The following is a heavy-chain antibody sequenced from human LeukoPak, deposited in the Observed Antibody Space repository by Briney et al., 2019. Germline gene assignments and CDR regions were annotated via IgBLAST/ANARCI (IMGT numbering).Heavy chain of an antibody. CDR1: GFTFTNFW. Sequence: SGGSLRLSCEVSGFTFTNFWMHWVRQAPGTGLMWVSHVTTDGSRTDYADSVRGRFTMSRDNAKNTVYLQMNRLRVEDTAVYYCARDNWGPDFWGQGTLVTVSS. CDR3: ARDNWGPDF. D-gene: IGHD7-27*01. CDR2: VTTDGSRT. J-gene: IGHJ4*02. V-gene: IGHV3-74*01.